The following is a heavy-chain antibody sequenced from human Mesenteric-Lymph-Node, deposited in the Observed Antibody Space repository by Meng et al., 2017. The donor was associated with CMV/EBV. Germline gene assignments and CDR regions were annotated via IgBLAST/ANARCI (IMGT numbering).Heavy chain of an antibody. D-gene: IGHD1-26*01. CDR3: ASESSYSGSDY. J-gene: IGHJ4*02. Sequence: SETLSLTCTVSGGPISSYYWNWIRQPPGKGLEWIGYVHHSGTTNYNPSLKSRVTISVDTSKKQFSLNLSSVTAADTAVYYCASESSYSGSDYWGQGTLVTVSS. CDR2: VHHSGTT. CDR1: GGPISSYY. V-gene: IGHV4-59*01.